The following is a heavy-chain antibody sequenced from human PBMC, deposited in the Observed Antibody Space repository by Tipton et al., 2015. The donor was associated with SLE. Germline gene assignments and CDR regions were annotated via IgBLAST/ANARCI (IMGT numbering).Heavy chain of an antibody. CDR2: IYHSGST. CDR1: GYSISSGYY. CDR3: AGDHDSGSYRFDY. D-gene: IGHD3-10*01. V-gene: IGHV4-38-2*01. Sequence: TLSLTCAVSGYSISSGYYWGWIRQPPGKGLEWIGSIYHSGSTYYNPSLKSRVTISVDTSKNQFSLKLTSVTAADTAVYYCAGDHDSGSYRFDYWGQGILVTVSS. J-gene: IGHJ4*02.